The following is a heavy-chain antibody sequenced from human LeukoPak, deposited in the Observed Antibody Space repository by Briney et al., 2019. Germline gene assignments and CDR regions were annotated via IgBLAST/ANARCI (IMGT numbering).Heavy chain of an antibody. CDR1: GFTFSSYS. CDR3: GRHRSGSGTYFIDY. CDR2: MKKDGSET. V-gene: IGHV3-7*01. J-gene: IGHJ4*02. Sequence: GGSLRLSCVVSGFTFSSYSMIWVRQAPGKGLQWVANMKKDGSETKYVESVKGRFTISRDNAKNSLYLQMNSLRAENTAVYYCGRHRSGSGTYFIDYWGQGTLVSVSS. D-gene: IGHD3-10*01.